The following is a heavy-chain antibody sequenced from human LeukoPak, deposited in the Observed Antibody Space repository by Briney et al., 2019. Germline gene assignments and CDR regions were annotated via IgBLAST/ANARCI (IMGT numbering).Heavy chain of an antibody. CDR3: ARDLDGMDV. J-gene: IGHJ6*02. Sequence: SETLSLICTVSGGSISSYYWSWIRQPPGKGLEWIGYIYYSGCTNYNPSLKSRVTISVDTSKNQFSPKLSSVTAADAAVYYCARDLDGMDVWGQGTTVTVSS. CDR1: GGSISSYY. CDR2: IYYSGCT. V-gene: IGHV4-59*01.